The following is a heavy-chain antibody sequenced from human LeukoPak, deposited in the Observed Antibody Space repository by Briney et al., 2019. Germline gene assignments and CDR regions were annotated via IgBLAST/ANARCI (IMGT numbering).Heavy chain of an antibody. CDR1: GGSFSGYY. D-gene: IGHD3-10*01. J-gene: IGHJ6*02. CDR3: ARDVVLLWFGVRYYNYYGMDV. Sequence: SSETLSLTCAVYGGSFSGYYWSWIRQPPGKGLEWIGEINHSGSTNYNPSLKSRVTISVDTSKNQFSLKLSSVTAADTAVYYCARDVVLLWFGVRYYNYYGMDVWGQGTTVTVSS. V-gene: IGHV4-34*01. CDR2: INHSGST.